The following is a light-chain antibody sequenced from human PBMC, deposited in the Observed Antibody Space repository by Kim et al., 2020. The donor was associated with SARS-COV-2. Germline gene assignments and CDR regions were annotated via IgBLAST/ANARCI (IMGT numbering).Light chain of an antibody. CDR3: QVWDSSTDHVI. Sequence: PRETATIACGGSDIRRKAVHWTRQRPGQAPALVIYFDKDRPSGIPERFAGSNSENSATLTISRVEVGDEADYYCQVWDSSTDHVIFGGGTQLTVL. V-gene: IGLV3-21*01. CDR1: DIRRKA. J-gene: IGLJ7*01. CDR2: FDK.